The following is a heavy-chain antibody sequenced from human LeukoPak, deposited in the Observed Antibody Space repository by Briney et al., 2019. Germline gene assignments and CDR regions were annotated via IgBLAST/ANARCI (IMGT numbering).Heavy chain of an antibody. J-gene: IGHJ3*02. CDR2: IWFDGNNK. CDR1: GFTFSSYV. V-gene: IGHV3-33*01. CDR3: ASARPTSSWTAFDI. D-gene: IGHD6-13*01. Sequence: PGGSLRLSCAASGFTFSSYVMHWVRQAPGKGLEWVTIIWFDGNNKYYADSVKGRFTISRDNSKNTLYLQMNSLRAEDTAAYYCASARPTSSWTAFDIWGQGTMVTVSS.